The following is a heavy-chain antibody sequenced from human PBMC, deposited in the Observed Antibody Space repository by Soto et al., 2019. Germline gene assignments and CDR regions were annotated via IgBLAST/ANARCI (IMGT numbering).Heavy chain of an antibody. V-gene: IGHV3-23*01. Sequence: EVQLLESGGGLVQPGGSLRLSCAASGFTFSSYAMSWVRQAPGKGLEWVSAISGSGGSTYYADSVKGRFTISRDNSKNALYLQMTSLRAEDTAVYYCAMSYYDMLTGYYHWGQGTLVTVSS. CDR2: ISGSGGST. CDR1: GFTFSSYA. D-gene: IGHD3-9*01. CDR3: AMSYYDMLTGYYH. J-gene: IGHJ4*02.